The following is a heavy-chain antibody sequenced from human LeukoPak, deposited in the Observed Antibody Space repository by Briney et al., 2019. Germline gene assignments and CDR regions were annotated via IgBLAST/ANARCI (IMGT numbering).Heavy chain of an antibody. CDR2: IDTKTGNP. D-gene: IGHD3-22*01. CDR3: AIHPSDSSGYFSY. J-gene: IGHJ4*02. Sequence: ASVKVSCKASGYTFSSCAINWVRQAPGQRLEYMGWIDTKTGNPTYAQGFTGRFVFSLDTSVSTAYLQISSLKAEDTAVYYCAIHPSDSSGYFSYWGQGALVTVSS. CDR1: GYTFSSCA. V-gene: IGHV7-4-1*02.